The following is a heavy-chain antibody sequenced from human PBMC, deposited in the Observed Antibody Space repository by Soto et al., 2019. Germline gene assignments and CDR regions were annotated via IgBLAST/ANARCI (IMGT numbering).Heavy chain of an antibody. J-gene: IGHJ6*03. CDR2: INPSGGST. Sequence: ASVKVSCKASGYTFTSYYMHWVRQAPGQGLEWMGIINPSGGSTSYAQKFQGRVTMTRDTSTSTVYMELSSLRSEDTAVYYCARGYCSSTSTHHGYPLLYLWCMLSPSSEHYYYYMDVWGKGTTVTVSS. CDR3: ARGYCSSTSTHHGYPLLYLWCMLSPSSEHYYYYMDV. D-gene: IGHD2-8*01. CDR1: GYTFTSYY. V-gene: IGHV1-46*03.